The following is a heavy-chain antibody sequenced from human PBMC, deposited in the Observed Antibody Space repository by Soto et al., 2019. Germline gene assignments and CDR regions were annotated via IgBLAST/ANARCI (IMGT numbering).Heavy chain of an antibody. D-gene: IGHD3-3*01. CDR3: AKDSNSFWSGYYMFDY. CDR1: GFTFSSYA. Sequence: EVQLLESGGGLVQPGGSLRLSCAASGFTFSSYAMSWVRQAPGKGLEWVSAISGSGGSTYYADSVKGRFTISRDNSKNTLYLQMNSLRAEDTAVYYCAKDSNSFWSGYYMFDYWGQGTLVTVSS. J-gene: IGHJ4*02. CDR2: ISGSGGST. V-gene: IGHV3-23*01.